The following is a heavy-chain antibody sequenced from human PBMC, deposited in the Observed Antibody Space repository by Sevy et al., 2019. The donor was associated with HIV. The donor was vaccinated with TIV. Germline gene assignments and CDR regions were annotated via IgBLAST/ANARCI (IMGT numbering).Heavy chain of an antibody. Sequence: GGSLRLSCAASGFTFSSFEMNWVRQTPGKGLEWVSFISSSGSLIYYADSVKGRFTISRDNAKNSLYLQMNSLRAEDTGVYYCTRDLPRSATTVAHFDYWGQGTLVTVSS. CDR3: TRDLPRSATTVAHFDY. V-gene: IGHV3-48*03. CDR1: GFTFSSFE. J-gene: IGHJ4*02. CDR2: ISSSGSLI. D-gene: IGHD4-17*01.